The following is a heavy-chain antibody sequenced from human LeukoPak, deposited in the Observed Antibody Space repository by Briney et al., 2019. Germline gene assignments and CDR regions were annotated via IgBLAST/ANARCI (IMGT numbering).Heavy chain of an antibody. CDR1: GGSFSGYY. V-gene: IGHV4-34*01. CDR3: ARESGLLWFGELSVGNWFDP. J-gene: IGHJ5*02. Sequence: SETLSLTCAVYGGSFSGYYWSWIRQPPGKGLEWIGEINHSGSTNYNPSLKSRVTISVDTSKNQFSLKLSSVTAADTAVYYCARESGLLWFGELSVGNWFDPWGQGTLVTVSS. CDR2: INHSGST. D-gene: IGHD3-10*01.